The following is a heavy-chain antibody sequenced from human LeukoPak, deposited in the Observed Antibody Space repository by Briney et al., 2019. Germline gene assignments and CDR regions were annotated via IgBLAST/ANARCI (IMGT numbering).Heavy chain of an antibody. V-gene: IGHV3-66*01. CDR3: ASKYCSGGICYSGLGY. CDR1: GFTVSSNY. J-gene: IGHJ4*02. D-gene: IGHD2-15*01. CDR2: IYSGGGT. Sequence: PGGSRRLSWAASGFTVSSNYMSGVRQAPGKGLEGASFIYSGGGTYYADSVKGRFTISRDNSKNTLYLQMNSLRAEDTAVYYCASKYCSGGICYSGLGYWGQGTLVTVSS.